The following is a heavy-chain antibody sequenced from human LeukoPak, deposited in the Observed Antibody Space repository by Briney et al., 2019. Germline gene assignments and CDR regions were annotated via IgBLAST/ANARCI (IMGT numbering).Heavy chain of an antibody. D-gene: IGHD3-22*01. CDR1: GGSISSGGYS. CDR3: ARAVYDSSGYYYFDY. J-gene: IGHJ4*02. V-gene: IGHV4-30-2*01. CDR2: IYHSGST. Sequence: SETLSLTCAVSGGSISSGGYSWSWIWQPPGKGLEWIGYIYHSGSTYYNPSLKSRVTISVDRSKNQFSLKLSSVTAADTAVYYCARAVYDSSGYYYFDYWGQGTLVTVSS.